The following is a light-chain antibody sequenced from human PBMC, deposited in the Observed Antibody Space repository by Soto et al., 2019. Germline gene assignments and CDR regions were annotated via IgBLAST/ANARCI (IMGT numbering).Light chain of an antibody. CDR3: QQYGSSPYT. Sequence: EIVMTQSPATLSVSPGERATLSCRASRSVSSSYLAWYQQKPGQAPRLLIYGASSRATGIPDRFSGSGSGTDFTLTISRLEPEDFAVYYCQQYGSSPYTFGQGTKVDIK. CDR1: RSVSSSY. V-gene: IGKV3-20*01. CDR2: GAS. J-gene: IGKJ2*01.